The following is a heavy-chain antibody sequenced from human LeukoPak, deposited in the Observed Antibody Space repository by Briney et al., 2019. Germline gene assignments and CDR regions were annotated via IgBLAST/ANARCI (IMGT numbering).Heavy chain of an antibody. J-gene: IGHJ4*02. V-gene: IGHV3-23*01. CDR2: ISDSGVST. CDR1: GFTFSSYA. D-gene: IGHD6-19*01. Sequence: GGSLRLSCAASGFTFSSYAMSWVRQAPGKGLEWVSTISDSGVSTYYADSVKGRFTISRDNSKNTLYMQMNSLRAEDTAVYYCAKDLSSSGFRIDSGGQGTLVTVSS. CDR3: AKDLSSSGFRIDS.